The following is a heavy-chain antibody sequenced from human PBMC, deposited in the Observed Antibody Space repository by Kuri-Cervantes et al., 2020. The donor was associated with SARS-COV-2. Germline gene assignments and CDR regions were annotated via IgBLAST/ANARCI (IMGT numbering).Heavy chain of an antibody. Sequence: LSLTCAASGFTFSSHAMIWVRQAPGKGLEWVAVISYDGSNKYYADSVKGRFAISRDNSKNTLYLQMNSLRAEDTAVYYCARGMGAGATSWSFDYWGQGTLVTVSS. CDR1: GFTFSSHA. CDR2: ISYDGSNK. J-gene: IGHJ4*02. D-gene: IGHD1-26*01. CDR3: ARGMGAGATSWSFDY. V-gene: IGHV3-30*09.